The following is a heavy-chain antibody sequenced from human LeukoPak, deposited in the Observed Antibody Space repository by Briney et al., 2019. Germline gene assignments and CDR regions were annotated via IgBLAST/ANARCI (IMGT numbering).Heavy chain of an antibody. CDR3: AIRVTTIVY. CDR1: GGSISSSSYY. V-gene: IGHV4-39*01. J-gene: IGHJ4*02. D-gene: IGHD4-17*01. CDR2: IYYSGST. Sequence: SETLSLTCTVSGGSISSSSYYWGWIRQPPGKGLEWIGSIYYSGSTYYNPSLKSRVTISVDTSKNQFSLKLSSVTAADTAVYYCAIRVTTIVYWGQGTLVTVSS.